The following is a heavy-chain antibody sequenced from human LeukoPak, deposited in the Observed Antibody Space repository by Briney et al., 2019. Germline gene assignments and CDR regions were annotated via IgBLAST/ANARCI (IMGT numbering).Heavy chain of an antibody. J-gene: IGHJ4*02. V-gene: IGHV3-66*01. Sequence: PGGSLRLSCTASGFTVSTSYMTWVRQAPGKGLEWVSVIYSGSSTYYADSVKGRFTISRDNSKNTLYLQMNSLRAEDTAVYYCARGTTAFDYWGQGTLVTVSS. D-gene: IGHD1/OR15-1a*01. CDR1: GFTVSTSY. CDR3: ARGTTAFDY. CDR2: IYSGSST.